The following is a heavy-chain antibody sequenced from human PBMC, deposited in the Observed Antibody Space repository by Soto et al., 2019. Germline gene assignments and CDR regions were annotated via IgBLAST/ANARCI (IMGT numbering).Heavy chain of an antibody. Sequence: DVQLLESGGGLVKPGGSLRLSCAASGFSFRSYGLSWVRQAPGKGLEWVYDISGSGSVTNYADSVKGRFTISRDNYNNTLVLQMNSLRAEDTAVYYCAKGGVAAARGYFDYWGQGTLVTASS. CDR1: GFSFRSYG. D-gene: IGHD6-13*01. V-gene: IGHV3-23*01. CDR3: AKGGVAAARGYFDY. J-gene: IGHJ4*02. CDR2: ISGSGSVT.